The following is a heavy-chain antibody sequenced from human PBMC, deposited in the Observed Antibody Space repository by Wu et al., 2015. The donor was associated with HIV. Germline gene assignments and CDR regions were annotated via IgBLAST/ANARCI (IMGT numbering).Heavy chain of an antibody. J-gene: IGHJ4*02. CDR3: ARGNRFLRYFDWLHRESYFDY. D-gene: IGHD3-9*01. V-gene: IGHV1-8*01. CDR1: GYTFTSYD. Sequence: QVQLVQSGAEVKKPGASVKVSCKASGYTFTSYDINWVRQATGQGLEWMGWMNPNSGNTGYAQKFQGRVTMTRNTSISTAYMELSSLRSEDTAVYYCARGNRFLRYFDWLHRESYFDYWGQGTLVTVSS. CDR2: MNPNSGNT.